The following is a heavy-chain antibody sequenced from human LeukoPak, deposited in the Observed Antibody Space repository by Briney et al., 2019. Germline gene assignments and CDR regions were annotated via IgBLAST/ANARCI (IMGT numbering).Heavy chain of an antibody. CDR3: TKDSDWAIDY. CDR1: GFTFSNSW. Sequence: GGSPRLSCAASGFTFSNSWMKWVRQAPGKGLEWVASIKQDGSERYYVDSVKGRFTISRDNAKNSLYLQMNSLRAEDTAVYYCTKDSDWAIDYWGQGTLVIVSS. V-gene: IGHV3-7*03. J-gene: IGHJ4*02. D-gene: IGHD6-19*01. CDR2: IKQDGSER.